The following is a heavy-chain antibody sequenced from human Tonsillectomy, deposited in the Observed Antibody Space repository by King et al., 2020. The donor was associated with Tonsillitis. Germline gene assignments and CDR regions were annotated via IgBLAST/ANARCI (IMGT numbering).Heavy chain of an antibody. CDR2: IYYSGST. J-gene: IGHJ5*02. Sequence: VQLQESGPGLVKPSQTLSLTCTVSGGSISSGGHYWSWIRQHPGKGLEWIGYIYYSGSTYYNPSLRSRVTISVDTSKNQFSLKLNSVTAADTAVYYCASLRGYYYDSSDYPQGGWFDPWGQGTLVTVSS. D-gene: IGHD3-22*01. V-gene: IGHV4-31*03. CDR3: ASLRGYYYDSSDYPQGGWFDP. CDR1: GGSISSGGHY.